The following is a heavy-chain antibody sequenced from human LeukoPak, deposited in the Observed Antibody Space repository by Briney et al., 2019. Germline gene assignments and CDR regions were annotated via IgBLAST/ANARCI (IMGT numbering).Heavy chain of an antibody. CDR2: INHSGST. J-gene: IGHJ4*02. V-gene: IGHV4-34*01. D-gene: IGHD6-13*01. Sequence: PSETLSLTCAVYGGSFSGYYWSWIRQPPGKGLEWIGEINHSGSTNYNPSLKSRVTISVDTSKNQFSLKLSSVTAADTAVYYCARGFRPRSWYYGYWGQGTLVTVSS. CDR3: ARGFRPRSWYYGY. CDR1: GGSFSGYY.